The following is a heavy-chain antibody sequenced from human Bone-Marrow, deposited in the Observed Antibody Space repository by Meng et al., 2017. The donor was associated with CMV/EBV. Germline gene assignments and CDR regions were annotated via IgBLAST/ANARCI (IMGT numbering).Heavy chain of an antibody. CDR1: GFTFSTYW. Sequence: GGSLRLSCAASGFTFSTYWMHWVRQVPGKGLVWVSHINSDGSSINYADFVKGRFTISRDNAKNTLFLQMSSLRAEDTAVYYCAGEFAISNYYDRSGYFLFDPRGQGPLVTVSS. V-gene: IGHV3-74*01. CDR2: INSDGSSI. J-gene: IGHJ5*02. CDR3: AGEFAISNYYDRSGYFLFDP. D-gene: IGHD3-22*01.